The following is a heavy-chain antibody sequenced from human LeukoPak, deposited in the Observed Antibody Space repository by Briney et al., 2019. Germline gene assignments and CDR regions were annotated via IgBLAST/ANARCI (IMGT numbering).Heavy chain of an antibody. CDR3: ARDHYYDSSGYYSPFDY. CDR2: INPSGGST. Sequence: ASVKVSCKASGHTFTSYYMHWVRQAPGQGLEWMGIINPSGGSTSYAQKFQGRVTMTRDTSTSTVYMELSSLRSEDTAVYYCARDHYYDSSGYYSPFDYWGQGTLVAVSS. CDR1: GHTFTSYY. J-gene: IGHJ4*02. V-gene: IGHV1-46*03. D-gene: IGHD3-22*01.